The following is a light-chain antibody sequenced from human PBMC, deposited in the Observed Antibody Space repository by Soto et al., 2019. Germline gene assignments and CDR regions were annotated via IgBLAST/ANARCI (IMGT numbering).Light chain of an antibody. CDR3: TSYTSTFTILV. CDR2: DVS. V-gene: IGLV2-14*01. Sequence: QSVLTQPASVSGSPGQSIIISCNGTSSDVGGYNYVSWYQQYPGKAPKLMIYDVSNRPSGVSNRFSGSKSGNTASLTISGLQAEDEADYYCTSYTSTFTILVIGGGTQLTVL. J-gene: IGLJ3*02. CDR1: SSDVGGYNY.